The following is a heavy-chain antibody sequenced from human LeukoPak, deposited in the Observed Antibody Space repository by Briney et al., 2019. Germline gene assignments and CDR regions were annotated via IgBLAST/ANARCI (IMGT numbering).Heavy chain of an antibody. CDR2: VSRSGST. J-gene: IGHJ4*02. Sequence: SETLSLTCTVSGGSITNHYWTWIRQTPGKGLEWIGYVSRSGSTNYHPSLASRVTISLDTSKNHFSLNLKSVTAADTAVYYCARDYYDSSVYQYYYDSWGQGTLVIVSS. CDR3: ARDYYDSSVYQYYYDS. D-gene: IGHD3-22*01. CDR1: GGSITNHY. V-gene: IGHV4-4*08.